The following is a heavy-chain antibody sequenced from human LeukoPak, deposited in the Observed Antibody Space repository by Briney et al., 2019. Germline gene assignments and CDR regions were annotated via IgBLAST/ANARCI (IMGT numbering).Heavy chain of an antibody. CDR2: ISAYNGNT. Sequence: ASVKVSCKASGYTFTGYYMHWVRQAPGQGLEWMGWISAYNGNTNYAQKLQGRVTMTTDTSTSTAYMELRSLRSDDTAVYYCARDLRPYYYDSSGYYDYWGQGTLVTVSS. CDR3: ARDLRPYYYDSSGYYDY. CDR1: GYTFTGYY. J-gene: IGHJ4*02. D-gene: IGHD3-22*01. V-gene: IGHV1-18*04.